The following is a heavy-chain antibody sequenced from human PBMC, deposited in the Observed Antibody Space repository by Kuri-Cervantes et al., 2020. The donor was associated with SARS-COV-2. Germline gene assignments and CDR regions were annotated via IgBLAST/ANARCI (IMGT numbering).Heavy chain of an antibody. CDR1: GYTFSSYG. CDR2: VSSYTGNT. Sequence: ASVKVSCKASGYTFSSYGFSWVRQAPGQGLEWMGWVSSYTGNTDYAQKFLGRITMTADKSTTTADLELRSLRSEDTAVYYCARNPHSLTSYYYYYMDVWGKGTTVTVSS. J-gene: IGHJ6*03. V-gene: IGHV1-18*04. D-gene: IGHD4/OR15-4a*01. CDR3: ARNPHSLTSYYYYYMDV.